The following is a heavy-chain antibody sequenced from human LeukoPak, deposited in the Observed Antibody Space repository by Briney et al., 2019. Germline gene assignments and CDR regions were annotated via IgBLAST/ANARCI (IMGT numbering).Heavy chain of an antibody. CDR2: IWYDGSNK. D-gene: IGHD5-18*01. CDR1: GFTFSSYG. V-gene: IGHV3-33*06. Sequence: GGSLRLSCAASGFTFSSYGMHWVRQAPGKGLEWVAVIWYDGSNKYYADSVKGRFTISRDNSKNTLYLQMNSLRAEDTAVYYCAKNRYSYGYGFDYWGQGTLVTVSS. CDR3: AKNRYSYGYGFDY. J-gene: IGHJ4*02.